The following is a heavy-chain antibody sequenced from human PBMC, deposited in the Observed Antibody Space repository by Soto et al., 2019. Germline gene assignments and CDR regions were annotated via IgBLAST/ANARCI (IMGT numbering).Heavy chain of an antibody. V-gene: IGHV3-21*01. CDR2: ISSSSSYI. CDR3: ARNAFRYYRLDL. J-gene: IGHJ6*01. CDR1: GFTFSSYS. Sequence: PGGSLRLSCAASGFTFSSYSMNWVRQAPGKGLEWVSSISSSSSYIYYADSVKGRFTISRDNAKNSLYLQMNSLRAEDTAVYYCARNAFRYYRLDLRAQRTTVTGSS.